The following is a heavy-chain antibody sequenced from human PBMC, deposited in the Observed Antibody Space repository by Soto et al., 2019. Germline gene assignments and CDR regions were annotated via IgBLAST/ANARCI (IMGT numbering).Heavy chain of an antibody. CDR2: IKSRPYGGTT. CDR1: GFNFGDYA. Sequence: GGSLRLSCTASGFNFGDYAMNWFRQAPGKGLEWIGFIKSRPYGGTTEYAASVKGRFSISRDDSRSIAYLQMNSLKTEDTAVYYCSRPRDRTDWPDAFDIWGQGTMVTVS. CDR3: SRPRDRTDWPDAFDI. V-gene: IGHV3-49*03. J-gene: IGHJ3*02. D-gene: IGHD3-9*01.